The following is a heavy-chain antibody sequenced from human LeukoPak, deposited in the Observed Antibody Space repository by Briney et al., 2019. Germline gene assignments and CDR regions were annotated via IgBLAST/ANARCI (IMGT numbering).Heavy chain of an antibody. CDR1: GGSISPYY. Sequence: SETLSLTCTGSGGSISPYYWSWIRQSPGKGLEWIGYMQNRGGTNYNPSLKSRITTLVDTSKSQFSMKLSSVTAADTAVYYCARVGSGNFDYWGQGTLVTVSS. CDR3: ARVGSGNFDY. D-gene: IGHD1-1*01. J-gene: IGHJ4*02. V-gene: IGHV4-59*01. CDR2: MQNRGGT.